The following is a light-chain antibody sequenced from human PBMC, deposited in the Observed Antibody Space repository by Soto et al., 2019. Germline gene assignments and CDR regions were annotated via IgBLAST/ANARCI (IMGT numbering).Light chain of an antibody. CDR2: DVT. Sequence: QSALTQPASVSGSPGQSITFSCTGTRSDIGAYNYVSWYQHHPGKAPKLLIYDVTDRPSGVSDRFSGSKSGTTASLTISGLQAEDEADYFCSSYTTINTVVVFGGGTKLTVL. V-gene: IGLV2-14*03. CDR3: SSYTTINTVVV. CDR1: RSDIGAYNY. J-gene: IGLJ3*02.